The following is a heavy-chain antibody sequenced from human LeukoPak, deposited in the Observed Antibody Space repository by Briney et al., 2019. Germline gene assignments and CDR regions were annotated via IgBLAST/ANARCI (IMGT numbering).Heavy chain of an antibody. J-gene: IGHJ3*01. V-gene: IGHV3-23*01. CDR3: AKDRGSSWYTVPDAFDV. CDR2: ISTNTGIT. Sequence: GGSLRLSCAASGFTFTSYAMTWVRQAPGKGLEWVSTISTNTGITFYPDSVRGRFTISTDNSKNTLYLQMNSLRAEDTAVYYCAKDRGSSWYTVPDAFDVWGQGTMVTVSS. D-gene: IGHD6-13*01. CDR1: GFTFTSYA.